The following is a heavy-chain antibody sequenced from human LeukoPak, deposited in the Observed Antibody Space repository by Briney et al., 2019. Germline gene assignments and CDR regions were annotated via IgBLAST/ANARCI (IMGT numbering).Heavy chain of an antibody. V-gene: IGHV4-61*02. CDR2: IYTSGST. J-gene: IGHJ5*02. CDR3: ASLNYDILS. Sequence: SETLSLTCTVSGGSISSGSYYWSWIRQPAGKGLEWIGRIYTSGSTNYNPSLKSRFTISVDTSKNQFSLKLSSVTAADTAVYYCASLNYDILSWGQGTLVTVSS. CDR1: GGSISSGSYY. D-gene: IGHD3-9*01.